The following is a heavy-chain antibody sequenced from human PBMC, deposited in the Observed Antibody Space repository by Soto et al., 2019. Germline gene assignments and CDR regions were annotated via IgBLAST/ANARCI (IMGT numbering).Heavy chain of an antibody. V-gene: IGHV3-15*07. CDR3: TSLGGSSWPKRGNWFDP. Sequence: GGSLRLSCAASGFTFSNAWMNWVRQAPGKGLEWVGRIKSKTDGGTTDYAAPVKGRFTISRDDSKNTLYLQMNSLKTEDTAVYYCTSLGGSSWPKRGNWFDPWGQGTLVTVSS. CDR2: IKSKTDGGTT. J-gene: IGHJ5*02. CDR1: GFTFSNAW. D-gene: IGHD6-13*01.